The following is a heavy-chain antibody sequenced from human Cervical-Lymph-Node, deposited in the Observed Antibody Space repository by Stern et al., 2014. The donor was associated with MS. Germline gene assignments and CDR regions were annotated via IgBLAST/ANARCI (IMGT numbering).Heavy chain of an antibody. J-gene: IGHJ4*02. CDR1: GGTFSNYA. CDR3: VLQTLGATY. Sequence: VKLEQSGAEVKKPGSTEKLSCQASGGTFSNYAMDWVRQVPSQGIVWMGGISPMFATANQTQHFQGRVTFTEDTSTNTAFLELSSLRSGDTDVYYCVLQTLGATYWARGTLVTVSS. V-gene: IGHV1-69*06. CDR2: ISPMFATA. D-gene: IGHD3-3*01.